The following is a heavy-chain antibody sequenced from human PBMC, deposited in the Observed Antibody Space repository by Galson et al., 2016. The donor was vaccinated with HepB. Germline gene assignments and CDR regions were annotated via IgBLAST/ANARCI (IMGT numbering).Heavy chain of an antibody. CDR1: GFTFRSYG. CDR3: VQGSTAPAV. CDR2: TSRSGDST. V-gene: IGHV3-23*01. D-gene: IGHD2-2*01. J-gene: IGHJ6*04. Sequence: AASGFTFRSYGMTWVRQAPGKGLEVVSSTSRSGDSTDYADSVKGRFTISRDNSKNTLSLQMNSLTADDTVIYYCVQGSTAPAVWGKGTTVTVSS.